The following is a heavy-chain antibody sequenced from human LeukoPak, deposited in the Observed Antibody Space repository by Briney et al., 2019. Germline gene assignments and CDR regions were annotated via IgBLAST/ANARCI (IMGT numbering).Heavy chain of an antibody. D-gene: IGHD5-18*01. CDR1: GFTFGSYA. V-gene: IGHV3-23*01. Sequence: PGGSLRLSCAASGFTFGSYAMSWVRQAPGKGLEWVSAISGSGGSTYYADSVKGRFTISRDNSKNTLYLQMNSLRAEDTAVYYCAKAEGYSYGCFDYWGQGTLVTVSS. CDR3: AKAEGYSYGCFDY. CDR2: ISGSGGST. J-gene: IGHJ4*02.